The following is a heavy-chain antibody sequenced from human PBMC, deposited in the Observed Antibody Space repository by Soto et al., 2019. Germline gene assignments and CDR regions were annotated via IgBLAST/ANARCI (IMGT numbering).Heavy chain of an antibody. D-gene: IGHD3-22*01. CDR3: ARGISMIVEVQRDAPDKYYFDS. V-gene: IGHV4-34*01. J-gene: IGHJ4*02. CDR2: VNQSGGT. Sequence: SETLSFPGVAYGGSLSGYNWSWIGQPPGKGLGWIGEVNQSGGTNSNRSLRSGVTMSADTSKNQFSLKLSSVTAADTALYYLARGISMIVEVQRDAPDKYYFDSWGQGTLVTVSS. CDR1: GGSLSGYN.